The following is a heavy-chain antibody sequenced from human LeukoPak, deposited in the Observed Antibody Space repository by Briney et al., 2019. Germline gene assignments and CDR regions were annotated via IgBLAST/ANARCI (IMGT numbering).Heavy chain of an antibody. D-gene: IGHD2-15*01. V-gene: IGHV3-30*18. Sequence: PGGSLRLSCAASGFTFSSYGMHWARQAPGKGLEWVAVISYDGSNKYYADSVKGRFTISRDNSKNTLYLQMNSLRAEDTAVYYCAKGVAADDAFDIWGQGTMVTVSS. CDR2: ISYDGSNK. CDR1: GFTFSSYG. CDR3: AKGVAADDAFDI. J-gene: IGHJ3*02.